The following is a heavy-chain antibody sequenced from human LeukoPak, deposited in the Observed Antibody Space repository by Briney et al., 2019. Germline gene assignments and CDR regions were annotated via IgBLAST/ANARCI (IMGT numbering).Heavy chain of an antibody. Sequence: SQTLSLTCTVSGGSISSGTYYWSWIRQPAGKGLEWIGRIYTSGSTYYNPSLQSRVTISLDTSKNQFSMKLSSVTAADTAVYYCARGEVRENYYYFSMDVWGKGTTVTVSS. CDR2: IYTSGST. J-gene: IGHJ6*03. D-gene: IGHD2-2*01. V-gene: IGHV4-61*02. CDR1: GGSISSGTYY. CDR3: ARGEVRENYYYFSMDV.